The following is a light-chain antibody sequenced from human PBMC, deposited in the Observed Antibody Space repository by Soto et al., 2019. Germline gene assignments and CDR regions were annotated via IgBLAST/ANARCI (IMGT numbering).Light chain of an antibody. CDR2: GAS. CDR3: QQYGSSPPT. J-gene: IGKJ2*01. Sequence: EIVLTQSPGTLSLSPGERATLSCRASQSVSSSYLAWYQQKPGQAPRLLIYGASSRATGIPDRFSGSGSGTDFTLTISRLEPEDFAVSYCQQYGSSPPTFGQGTKLEIK. CDR1: QSVSSSY. V-gene: IGKV3-20*01.